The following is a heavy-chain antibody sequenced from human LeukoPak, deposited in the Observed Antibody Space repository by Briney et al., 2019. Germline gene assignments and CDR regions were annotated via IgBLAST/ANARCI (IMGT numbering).Heavy chain of an antibody. CDR2: ISSSSSYI. CDR1: GFTFSSYS. J-gene: IGHJ5*02. V-gene: IGHV3-21*01. CDR3: ARIQQQLMFDP. Sequence: GSLRLSCAASGFTFSSYSMNWVRQAPGKGVEWVSSISSSSSYIYYADSVKGRFTISRDNAKNSLYLQMNSLRAEDTAVYYCARIQQQLMFDPWGQGTLVTVSS. D-gene: IGHD6-13*01.